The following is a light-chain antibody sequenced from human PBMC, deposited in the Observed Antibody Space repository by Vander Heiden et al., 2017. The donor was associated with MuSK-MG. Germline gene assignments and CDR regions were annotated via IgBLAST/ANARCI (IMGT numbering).Light chain of an antibody. J-gene: IGLJ2*01. CDR3: QTWDSSSAV. CDR1: KVGDKF. Sequence: YERSQTPAVSVSPGQTASITCSGQKVGDKFVCWYQQRPGQSPIMIIYQDSLRPPVIPARFSGSNSGNTATLTISGTQLVDEADYYCQTWDSSSAVFGGGTKVTVL. CDR2: QDS. V-gene: IGLV3-1*01.